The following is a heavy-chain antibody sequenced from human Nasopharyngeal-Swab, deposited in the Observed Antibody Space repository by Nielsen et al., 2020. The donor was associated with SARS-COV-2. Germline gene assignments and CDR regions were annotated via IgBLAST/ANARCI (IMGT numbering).Heavy chain of an antibody. Sequence: GESLKISCAASGFTFSSFWMHWVRQAPGKGLVWVSRIDSEGSHTSYADSAKGRFTISRDNAKNTLYLQMNSLRAEDTAVYYCTRDGGFREGDYWGQGTLVTVSS. CDR1: GFTFSSFW. D-gene: IGHD3-10*01. V-gene: IGHV3-74*01. CDR2: IDSEGSHT. CDR3: TRDGGFREGDY. J-gene: IGHJ4*02.